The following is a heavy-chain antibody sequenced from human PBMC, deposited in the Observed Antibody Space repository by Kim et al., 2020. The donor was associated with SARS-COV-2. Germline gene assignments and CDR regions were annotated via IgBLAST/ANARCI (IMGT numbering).Heavy chain of an antibody. CDR1: GFTFSSYA. CDR2: ISGSGGST. J-gene: IGHJ6*02. V-gene: IGHV3-23*01. D-gene: IGHD4-17*01. Sequence: GGSLRLSCAASGFTFSSYAMSWVRQAPGKGLEWVSAISGSGGSTYYADSVKGRFTISRDNSKNTLYLQMNSLRAEDTAVYYCAKDSRDYGDYEVGFDYYYYYGMDVWGQGTTVTVSS. CDR3: AKDSRDYGDYEVGFDYYYYYGMDV.